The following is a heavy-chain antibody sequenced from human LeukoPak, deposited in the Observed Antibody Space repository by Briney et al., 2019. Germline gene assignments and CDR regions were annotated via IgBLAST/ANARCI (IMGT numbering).Heavy chain of an antibody. V-gene: IGHV3-20*04. Sequence: GGSLRLSCAASGFTFDDYGMSWVRQVPGKGLEWVSGIKWNGGSTGYGDSVKGRFTISRDNAENSLYLQMNSLRAEDTALYYCARDGGDCSGDSCYVDYWGQGTLVTVSS. D-gene: IGHD2-15*01. CDR1: GFTFDDYG. J-gene: IGHJ4*02. CDR3: ARDGGDCSGDSCYVDY. CDR2: IKWNGGST.